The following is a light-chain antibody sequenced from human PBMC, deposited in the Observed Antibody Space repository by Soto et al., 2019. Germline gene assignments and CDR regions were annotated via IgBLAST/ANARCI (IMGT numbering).Light chain of an antibody. J-gene: IGKJ1*01. CDR2: DAS. Sequence: DIHMTQSPSTLSASVGDRVTITCRASQSISTWLAWYQQKPGKAPKLLIYDASSLESGVPSRFSGSGSGTEFTLTISSLQPEDCASYYCQQYNSYSTFGQGTKVDIK. V-gene: IGKV1-5*01. CDR3: QQYNSYST. CDR1: QSISTW.